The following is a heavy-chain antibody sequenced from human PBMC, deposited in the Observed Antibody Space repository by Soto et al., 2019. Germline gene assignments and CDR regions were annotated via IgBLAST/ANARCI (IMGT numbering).Heavy chain of an antibody. CDR1: GFTFSSYA. D-gene: IGHD6-19*01. Sequence: GGSLRLSCAASGFTFSSYAMHWVRQAPGKGLEWVAVISYDGSNKYYADSVKGRFTISRDNSKNTLYLQMNSLRAEDTAVYYCASLAVAGTSHDAFDIWGQGTMVTVSS. V-gene: IGHV3-30-3*01. J-gene: IGHJ3*02. CDR3: ASLAVAGTSHDAFDI. CDR2: ISYDGSNK.